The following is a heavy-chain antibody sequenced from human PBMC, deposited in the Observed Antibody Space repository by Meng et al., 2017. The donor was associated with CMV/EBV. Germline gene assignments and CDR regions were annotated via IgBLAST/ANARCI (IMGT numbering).Heavy chain of an antibody. CDR1: GGTFNIYG. V-gene: IGHV1-69*05. J-gene: IGHJ4*02. CDR3: ARDLPSDTVVVPGSILYAGH. CDR2: IIPILGTT. D-gene: IGHD2-2*02. Sequence: SVKVSCKASGGTFNIYGITWVRQPPGQGLEWMGGIIPILGTTIYVRELQGRVTLSTDESTSTAYMELSCLRSEDTAVFYCARDLPSDTVVVPGSILYAGHWGQGTLVTVSS.